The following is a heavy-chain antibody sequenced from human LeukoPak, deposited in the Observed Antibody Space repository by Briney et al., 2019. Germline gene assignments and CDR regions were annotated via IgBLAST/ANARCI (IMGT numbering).Heavy chain of an antibody. J-gene: IGHJ6*02. CDR2: INPNSGGT. D-gene: IGHD6-13*01. Sequence: ASVKDSCKASGYTFTGYYMHWVRQAPGQGLEWMGRINPNSGGTNYAQKFQGRDTMTRDTSISTAYMELSRLRSDDTAVYYCASDGKSSSWYNYYYGMDVWGQGTTVTVSS. V-gene: IGHV1-2*06. CDR1: GYTFTGYY. CDR3: ASDGKSSSWYNYYYGMDV.